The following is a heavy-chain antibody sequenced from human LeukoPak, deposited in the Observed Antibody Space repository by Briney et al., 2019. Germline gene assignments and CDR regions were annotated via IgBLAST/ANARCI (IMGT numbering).Heavy chain of an antibody. CDR1: GYTFSSHG. CDR2: ITVYDTIT. D-gene: IGHD3-10*01. J-gene: IGHJ6*03. Sequence: ASVKVSCKASGYTFSSHGISWVRQAPGQGLEWMGWITVYDTITDYAQNFRGRVTMTTDTSTSTAYMHLRSLRPDDTAMYYCARDHYYGSFSYYYYMDVWGKGTTVTISS. CDR3: ARDHYYGSFSYYYYMDV. V-gene: IGHV1-18*01.